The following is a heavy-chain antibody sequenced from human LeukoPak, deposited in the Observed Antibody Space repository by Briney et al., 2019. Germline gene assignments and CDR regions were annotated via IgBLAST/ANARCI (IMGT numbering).Heavy chain of an antibody. D-gene: IGHD3-10*01. CDR3: ATTRGVITLDGYHYYIDV. Sequence: SETLSLTCAAYGGSFSDFYCTWIRHPPGKGLEWIGEINHSGNTKYNPSLKSRVTILLDTSKNQFSLKVRSVTAADTAVYYCATTRGVITLDGYHYYIDVWGKGTTVTVS. V-gene: IGHV4-34*01. J-gene: IGHJ6*03. CDR1: GGSFSDFY. CDR2: INHSGNT.